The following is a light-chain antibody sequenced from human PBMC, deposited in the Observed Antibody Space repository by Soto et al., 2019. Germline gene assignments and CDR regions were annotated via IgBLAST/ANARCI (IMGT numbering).Light chain of an antibody. CDR1: TGAVTRGYY. J-gene: IGLJ2*01. Sequence: QAVVTQEPSLTVSQGGTVTPTLAPSTGAVTRGYYPNWFQQKPGQAPRALIYSTSNKHSWTPARFSGSLLGGKAALTLSGVQPEDEAEYYCLLYYGGAVVFGGGTKLTVL. CDR3: LLYYGGAVV. V-gene: IGLV7-43*01. CDR2: STS.